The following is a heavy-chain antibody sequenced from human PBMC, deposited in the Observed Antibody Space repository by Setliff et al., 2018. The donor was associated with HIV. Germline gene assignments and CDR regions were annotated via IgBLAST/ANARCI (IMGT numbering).Heavy chain of an antibody. J-gene: IGHJ5*02. Sequence: SETLSLTCTVSDGSITTDNYFWGWIRQPPGKGLEWIGSIYYTGNTYSNSSLKSRVSMSVDTSKKQISLRLHSVTAADTAVYYCAITDQRLRGWFDPWGRGTLVTVSS. CDR2: IYYTGNT. V-gene: IGHV4-39*01. CDR1: DGSITTDNYF. CDR3: AITDQRLRGWFDP. D-gene: IGHD4-17*01.